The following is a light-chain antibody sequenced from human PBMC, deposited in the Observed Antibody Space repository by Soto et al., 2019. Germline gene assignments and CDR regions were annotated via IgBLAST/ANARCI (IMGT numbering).Light chain of an antibody. J-gene: IGKJ1*01. CDR2: HGY. V-gene: IGKV3-15*01. CDR3: QQYQNLLT. CDR1: QTISSN. Sequence: DIVMAQSPLSLPVTPGERVTLSCRASQTISSNVAWYQQRPGQSPRPLLHHGYSRATGSPATFSGSGCVTELTLTINSIQTGDCAVSYFQQYQNLLTFGQ.